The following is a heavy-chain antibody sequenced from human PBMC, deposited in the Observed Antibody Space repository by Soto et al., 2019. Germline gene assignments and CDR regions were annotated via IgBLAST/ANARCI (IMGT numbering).Heavy chain of an antibody. J-gene: IGHJ3*02. V-gene: IGHV3-23*01. CDR3: ARDMTADNYPPDAFDI. CDR1: GFNFRSYA. Sequence: GGSLRLSCAASGFNFRSYAMSWVRQAPGKGLEYISFISGFGATTYYADSVRGRFTISRDNSKNTLYLQMNSLRAEDTALYYCARDMTADNYPPDAFDIWGQGTMVTVSS. D-gene: IGHD4-4*01. CDR2: ISGFGATT.